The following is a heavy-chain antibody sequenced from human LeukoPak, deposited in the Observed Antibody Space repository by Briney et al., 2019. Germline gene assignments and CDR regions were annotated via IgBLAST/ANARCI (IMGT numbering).Heavy chain of an antibody. CDR2: INSDGSSI. D-gene: IGHD3-3*01. Sequence: GGSLRLSCAASGFTFSSYWMHWVRQTPGKGLMWVSRINSDGSSIGYADSVKGRFTISRDNAKNTLYLQMDSLRAEDTAVYYCARVGGVAGRAIDYWGQGTLVTVSS. V-gene: IGHV3-74*01. CDR1: GFTFSSYW. J-gene: IGHJ4*02. CDR3: ARVGGVAGRAIDY.